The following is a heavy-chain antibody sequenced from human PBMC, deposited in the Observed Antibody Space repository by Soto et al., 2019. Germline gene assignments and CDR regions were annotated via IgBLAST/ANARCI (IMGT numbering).Heavy chain of an antibody. D-gene: IGHD6-13*01. CDR2: VSSTGSS. J-gene: IGHJ5*02. CDR1: GGSISNYY. CDR3: ARGVPAAGTDWFDP. Sequence: PSGTLSLTCTVSGGSISNYYWSWIRQSAEKRLEWIGRVSSTGSSYYNPPLKSRVTISVDTSKNQVSLNLTSVTAADTAVYYCARGVPAAGTDWFDPWGQGTLVTVSS. V-gene: IGHV4-4*07.